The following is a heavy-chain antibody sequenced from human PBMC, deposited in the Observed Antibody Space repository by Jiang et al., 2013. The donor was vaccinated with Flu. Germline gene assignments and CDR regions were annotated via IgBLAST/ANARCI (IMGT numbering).Heavy chain of an antibody. CDR1: GYSFTKYW. V-gene: IGHV5-51*03. Sequence: GAEVKKPGESLKISCKGSGYSFTKYWIGWVRQVPGKGLECMGIIYPGDSDTRYSPSFQGQVTISADESISTAYLQWSSLKSSDTAIYYCARVYGGGPRQNAFDIWGQGTMVTVSS. CDR2: IYPGDSDT. D-gene: IGHD4-23*01. J-gene: IGHJ3*02. CDR3: ARVYGGGPRQNAFDI.